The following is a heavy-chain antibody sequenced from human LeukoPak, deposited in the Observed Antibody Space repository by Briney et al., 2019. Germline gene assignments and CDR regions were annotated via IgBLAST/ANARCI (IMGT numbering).Heavy chain of an antibody. J-gene: IGHJ5*02. V-gene: IGHV4-34*01. D-gene: IGHD6-19*01. Sequence: SETLSLTCAVYGGSFSGYYWSWIRQPPGKGLEWIGEINHSGSTNYNPSLKSRVTISVDTSKNQFSLKLSSVTAADTAVYYCAGDSSGWSGWFDPWGQGTLVTVSS. CDR3: AGDSSGWSGWFDP. CDR1: GGSFSGYY. CDR2: INHSGST.